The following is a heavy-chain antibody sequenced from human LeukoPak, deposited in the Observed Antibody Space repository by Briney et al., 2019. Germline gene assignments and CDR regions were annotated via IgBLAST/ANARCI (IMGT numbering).Heavy chain of an antibody. J-gene: IGHJ6*02. D-gene: IGHD3-3*01. Sequence: SETLSLTCAVYGGSFSGYYWSWIRQPPGKGLEWIGEINHSGSTNYNPSLKSRVTISVDTSKNQFSLKLSSVTAADTAVYYCARANYDFWSGYGVGYYYYGMDVWGQGTMVTVSS. CDR1: GGSFSGYY. V-gene: IGHV4-34*01. CDR2: INHSGST. CDR3: ARANYDFWSGYGVGYYYYGMDV.